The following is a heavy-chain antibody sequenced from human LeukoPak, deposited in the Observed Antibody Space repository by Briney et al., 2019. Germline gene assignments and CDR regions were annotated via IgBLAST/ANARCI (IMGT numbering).Heavy chain of an antibody. CDR3: ARVIAAGDDAFDI. CDR2: ISAYNGNT. CDR1: GYTFTSYG. D-gene: IGHD6-13*01. J-gene: IGHJ3*02. Sequence: ASVKVSCKASGYTFTSYGISWVRQAPGQGLEWMGWISAYNGNTNYAQKFQGRVTITADKSTSTAYMELSSLRSEDTAVYYCARVIAAGDDAFDIWGQGTMVTVSS. V-gene: IGHV1-18*01.